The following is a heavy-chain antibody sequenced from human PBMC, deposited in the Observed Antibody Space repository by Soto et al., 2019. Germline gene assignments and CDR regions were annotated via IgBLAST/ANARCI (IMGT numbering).Heavy chain of an antibody. CDR1: GFTFSSYS. V-gene: IGHV3-21*01. J-gene: IGHJ4*02. D-gene: IGHD3-16*01. CDR2: ISSSSSYI. Sequence: EVQLVESGGGLVKPGGSLRLSCAASGFTFSSYSMNWVRQAPGKGLEWVSSISSSSSYIYYADSVKGRLTISRDNAKNSLYLQMNSPRAEDTAVYYCARGAGMTHEGGDYWGRGTLVTVSS. CDR3: ARGAGMTHEGGDY.